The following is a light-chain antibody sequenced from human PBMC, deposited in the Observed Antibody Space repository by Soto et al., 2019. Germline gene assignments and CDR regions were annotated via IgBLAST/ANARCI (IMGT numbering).Light chain of an antibody. CDR3: QESYTWPFT. Sequence: EIMINLSAPTLSGQRREKATLSSRDSRRVSSNLAWYQQKPGQVPRLLISVASTRHTGIPARFSGSGSGTEFTLTITSLQSEDFALYYCQESYTWPFTFGGGTPLEI. CDR2: VAS. CDR1: RRVSSN. J-gene: IGKJ5*01. V-gene: IGKV3D-15*01.